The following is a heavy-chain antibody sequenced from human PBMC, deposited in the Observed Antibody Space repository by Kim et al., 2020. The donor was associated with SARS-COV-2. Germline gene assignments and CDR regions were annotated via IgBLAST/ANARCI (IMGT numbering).Heavy chain of an antibody. CDR2: ISYDGSNK. D-gene: IGHD4-17*01. CDR1: GFTFSSYA. CDR3: ARDDYGDYRTSLDY. V-gene: IGHV3-30*04. Sequence: GGSLRLSCAASGFTFSSYAMHWVRQAPGKGLEWVAVISYDGSNKYYADSVKGRFTISRDNSKNTLYLQMNSLRAEDTAVYYCARDDYGDYRTSLDYWGQG. J-gene: IGHJ4*02.